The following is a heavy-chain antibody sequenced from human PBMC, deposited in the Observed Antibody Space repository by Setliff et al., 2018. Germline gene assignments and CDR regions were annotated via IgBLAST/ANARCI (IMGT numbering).Heavy chain of an antibody. Sequence: SETLSLTCTVSGDSISSRTYYWSWIRQPAGKGLEWIGHIYTSWSTISNPSLKSRVTMSLDPSKKQFSLKLRSVTAADTAVYYCARDWEITVVREVTQYYYYMDIWGKGNAVTVSS. CDR3: ARDWEITVVREVTQYYYYMDI. J-gene: IGHJ6*03. D-gene: IGHD3-10*01. CDR2: IYTSWST. CDR1: GDSISSRTYY. V-gene: IGHV4-61*09.